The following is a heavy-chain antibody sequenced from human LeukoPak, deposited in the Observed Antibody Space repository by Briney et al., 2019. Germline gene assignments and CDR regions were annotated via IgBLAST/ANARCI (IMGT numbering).Heavy chain of an antibody. CDR1: GFTFSDYN. V-gene: IGHV3-49*03. Sequence: PGGSLRLSCAASGFTFSDYNMRWIRQAPGKGLEWVGFIRSKAYGGTTEYAASVKGRFTISRDDSKSIAYLQMNSLKTEDTAVNYCTRGYSTLLYYFDYWGQGTLVTVSS. J-gene: IGHJ4*02. CDR2: IRSKAYGGTT. CDR3: TRGYSTLLYYFDY. D-gene: IGHD6-13*01.